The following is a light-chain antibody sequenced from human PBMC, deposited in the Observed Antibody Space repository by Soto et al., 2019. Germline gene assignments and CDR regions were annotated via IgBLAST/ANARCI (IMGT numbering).Light chain of an antibody. V-gene: IGKV3-20*01. CDR1: QSVSSSY. CDR2: GAA. J-gene: IGKJ1*01. CDR3: QQYGSSPTWT. Sequence: EIGLTQSPGTLSLSPGERATLSCRASQSVSSSYLAWYQQKPGQAPRLLIYGAASRATGIPDRFSGSGSGTDFTLTISRLEPEDFAVYYCQQYGSSPTWTFGQGTMVDIK.